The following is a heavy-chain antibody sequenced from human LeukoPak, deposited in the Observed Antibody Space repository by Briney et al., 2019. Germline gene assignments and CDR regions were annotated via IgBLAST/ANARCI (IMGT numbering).Heavy chain of an antibody. CDR2: IKEDGREK. J-gene: IGHJ4*02. CDR3: AIGRRYYRY. V-gene: IGHV3-7*02. Sequence: GGSLRLSCAASGFTFSTYWMSWVRQAPGKGLEWVANIKEDGREKYYVDSVKGRFTISRDNAKNSLALQMNSLRAEDMAVYYCAIGRRYYRYWGQGIVVTVSS. CDR1: GFTFSTYW. D-gene: IGHD3-10*01.